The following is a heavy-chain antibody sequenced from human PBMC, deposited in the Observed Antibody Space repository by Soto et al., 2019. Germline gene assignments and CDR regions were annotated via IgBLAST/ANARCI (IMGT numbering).Heavy chain of an antibody. D-gene: IGHD2-21*01. V-gene: IGHV5-51*01. Sequence: GESLKISCKGSGYTFTSYWIAWVRQMPGKGLEWMGIIYPGDSDVRYSPSFQGQVTISADKSITTAFLHWSSLKASDSAMYFCARHARFSSTGDTKGFEYWGQGTLVIV. CDR3: ARHARFSSTGDTKGFEY. CDR1: GYTFTSYW. J-gene: IGHJ4*02. CDR2: IYPGDSDV.